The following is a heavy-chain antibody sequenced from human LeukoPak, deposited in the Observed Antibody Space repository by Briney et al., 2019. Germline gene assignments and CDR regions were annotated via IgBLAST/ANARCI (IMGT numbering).Heavy chain of an antibody. CDR2: ISSSSSYI. CDR3: ARDHYYYDSSGYSYYFDY. CDR1: GFTFSSYS. D-gene: IGHD3-22*01. J-gene: IGHJ4*02. Sequence: GGSLRLSCAASGFTFSSYSMNWVRQAPGKGPEWVSSISSSSSYIYYADSVKGRFTISRDNAKNSLYLQMNSLRAEDTAVYYCARDHYYYDSSGYSYYFDYWGQGTLVTVSS. V-gene: IGHV3-21*01.